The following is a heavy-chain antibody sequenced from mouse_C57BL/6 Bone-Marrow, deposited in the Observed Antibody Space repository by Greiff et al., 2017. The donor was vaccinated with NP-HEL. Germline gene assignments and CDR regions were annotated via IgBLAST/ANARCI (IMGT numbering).Heavy chain of an antibody. CDR3: TGGRGYYFDY. CDR1: GFNIKDDY. V-gene: IGHV14-4*01. CDR2: IDPENGDT. J-gene: IGHJ2*01. Sequence: EVQLQQSGAELVRPGASVKLSCTASGFNIKDDYMHWVKQRPEQGLEWIGWIDPENGDTEYASKFQGKATITADTSSNTAYLQLSSLTSEDTAVYYCTGGRGYYFDYWGQGTTLTVSS. D-gene: IGHD3-3*01.